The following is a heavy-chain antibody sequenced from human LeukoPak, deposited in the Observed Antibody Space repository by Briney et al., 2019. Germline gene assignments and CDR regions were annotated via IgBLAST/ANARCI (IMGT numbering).Heavy chain of an antibody. Sequence: GGSLRLSCAASGFTFSSYAMSWVRQAPGKGLEWVSAISGSGGSTYYADSVKGRFTISRDNSKNTLYLQMNSLRAEDTAVYYCAKERYCTNGVCYDPQYYFDYWGQGTLVTVSS. V-gene: IGHV3-23*01. D-gene: IGHD2-8*01. CDR2: ISGSGGST. CDR1: GFTFSSYA. CDR3: AKERYCTNGVCYDPQYYFDY. J-gene: IGHJ4*02.